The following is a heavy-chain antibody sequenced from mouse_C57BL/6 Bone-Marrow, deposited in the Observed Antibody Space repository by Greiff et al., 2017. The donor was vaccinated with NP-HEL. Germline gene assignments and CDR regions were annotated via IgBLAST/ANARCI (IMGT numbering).Heavy chain of an antibody. Sequence: DVHLVESGPGLVKPSQSLSLTCSVTGYSITSGYYWNWIRQFPGNKLEWMGYISYDGSNNYNPSLKNRISITRDTSKNQFFLKLNSVTTEDTATYYCARDLGGAYWGQGTLVTVSA. J-gene: IGHJ3*01. CDR1: GYSITSGYY. D-gene: IGHD1-1*02. CDR2: ISYDGSN. V-gene: IGHV3-6*01. CDR3: ARDLGGAY.